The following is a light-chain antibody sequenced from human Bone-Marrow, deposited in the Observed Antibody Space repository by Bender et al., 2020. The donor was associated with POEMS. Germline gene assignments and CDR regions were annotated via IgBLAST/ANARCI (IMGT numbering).Light chain of an antibody. CDR3: AAWEDSLNGWV. V-gene: IGLV1-44*01. J-gene: IGLJ3*02. CDR2: INN. Sequence: QSVPTQPPSASGTPGQRVTISCSGSSSNIGTNPVNWYQQLPGTAPKLLIYINNQRPSGVPDRFSGSKSGTSASLAISGLRSGDEADYYCAAWEDSLNGWVFGGGTKLTVL. CDR1: SSNIGTNP.